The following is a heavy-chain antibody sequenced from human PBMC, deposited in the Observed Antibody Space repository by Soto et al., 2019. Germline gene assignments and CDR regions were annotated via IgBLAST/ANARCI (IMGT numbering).Heavy chain of an antibody. V-gene: IGHV3-15*07. D-gene: IGHD6-13*01. Sequence: LSLTCAASGFTFSNAWMNWVRQAPGKGLEWVGRIKSKTDGGTTDYAAPVKGRFTISRDDSKNTLYLQMNSLKTEDTAVYYCTTSSWAAAAEYFQHWGQGTLVTVSS. CDR1: GFTFSNAW. J-gene: IGHJ1*01. CDR3: TTSSWAAAAEYFQH. CDR2: IKSKTDGGTT.